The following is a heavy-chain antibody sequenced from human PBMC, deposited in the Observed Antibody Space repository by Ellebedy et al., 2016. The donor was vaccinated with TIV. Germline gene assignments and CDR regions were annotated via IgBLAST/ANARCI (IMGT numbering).Heavy chain of an antibody. CDR2: SSGSSLTI. CDR1: GFTFAPYA. Sequence: GESLKISCAASGFTFAPYAMNWVRQAPGKGLEWISYSSGSSLTIHYADSVKGRFIISRDNAKNSLYLQMSSLTAEDTAVYYCARDMAWGNERVNDALDIWGQGTMVTVSA. D-gene: IGHD7-27*01. J-gene: IGHJ3*02. V-gene: IGHV3-48*04. CDR3: ARDMAWGNERVNDALDI.